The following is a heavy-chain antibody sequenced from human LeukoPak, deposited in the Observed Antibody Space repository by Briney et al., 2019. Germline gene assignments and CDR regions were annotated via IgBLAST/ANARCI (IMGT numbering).Heavy chain of an antibody. J-gene: IGHJ4*02. CDR3: ANGAPAYYDSSGYYLYYFDC. CDR2: IKHSGRT. V-gene: IGHV4-34*01. D-gene: IGHD3-22*01. CDR1: GGSFSGYY. Sequence: SETLSLTCAVYGGSFSGYYWGWIRQPPGKGLGWIGEIKHSGRTNYNPSLKSRVTISVGTSKNQFSLKLSSVTAADAAVYYCANGAPAYYDSSGYYLYYFDCWGQGTLVTVSS.